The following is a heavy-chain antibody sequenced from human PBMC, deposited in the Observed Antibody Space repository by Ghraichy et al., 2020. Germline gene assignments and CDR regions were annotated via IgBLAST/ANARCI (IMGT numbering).Heavy chain of an antibody. CDR3: ARGAHDYAFDF. V-gene: IGHV4-30-2*06. Sequence: SQTLSLTCAVSGDVIGAGGYSWSWIRQSPGKGLEWVGYTFHDGTTRLNPSLKNRVTILVDKSKNQFSLNLSSLTAVDTAVYYCARGAHDYAFDFWGQGAPVTVTS. CDR2: TFHDGTT. CDR1: GDVIGAGGYS. D-gene: IGHD4-17*01. J-gene: IGHJ4*02.